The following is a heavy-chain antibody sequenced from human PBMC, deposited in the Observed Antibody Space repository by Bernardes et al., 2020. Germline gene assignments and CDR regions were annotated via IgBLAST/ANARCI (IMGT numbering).Heavy chain of an antibody. D-gene: IGHD3-22*01. V-gene: IGHV3-23*01. CDR2: ISCSGGST. J-gene: IGHJ3*02. Sequence: GGSLRLSCAASGFTFSSYAMSWVRQAPGKGLEWVSAISCSGGSTYYADSVKGRFTISRDNSKNTLYLQMNSLRAEDTAVYYCANLKEPSPNYYDSRRTPGEAFDSWGQGTMGTVSS. CDR1: GFTFSSYA. CDR3: ANLKEPSPNYYDSRRTPGEAFDS.